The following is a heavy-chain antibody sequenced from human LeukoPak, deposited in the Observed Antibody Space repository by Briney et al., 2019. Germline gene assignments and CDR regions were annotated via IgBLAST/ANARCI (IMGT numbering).Heavy chain of an antibody. D-gene: IGHD4-17*01. V-gene: IGHV3-30-3*01. CDR3: AREAYGDAFDY. Sequence: GGSLRLSCAAPGFTFNSYTMHWVRQAPGKGLEWVAVISYDGSNKYYADSVKGRFTISRDNSKNTLYLQMNSLRAEDTAVYYCAREAYGDAFDYWGQGTLVTVSS. CDR2: ISYDGSNK. J-gene: IGHJ4*02. CDR1: GFTFNSYT.